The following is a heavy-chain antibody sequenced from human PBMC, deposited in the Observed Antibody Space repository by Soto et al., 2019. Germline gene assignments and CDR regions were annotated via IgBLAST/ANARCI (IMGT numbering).Heavy chain of an antibody. CDR1: GFTFSSYG. V-gene: IGHV3-33*01. CDR2: IWYDGSNK. J-gene: IGHJ4*02. Sequence: QVQLVESGGGVVQPGRSLRLSCVASGFTFSSYGMHWVRQAPGKGLEWVAVIWYDGSNKYYADSVKGRFTISRDNSKNTLYLQMNSLRAEDTAVYYCARFRGSSIDYWGQGTLVTVSS. CDR3: ARFRGSSIDY. D-gene: IGHD1-26*01.